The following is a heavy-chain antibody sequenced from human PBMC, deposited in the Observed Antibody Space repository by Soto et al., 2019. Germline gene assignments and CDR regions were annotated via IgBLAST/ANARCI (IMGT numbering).Heavy chain of an antibody. J-gene: IGHJ4*02. V-gene: IGHV3-48*04. CDR1: GFSFRSYS. Sequence: GGSLRLSCEASGFSFRSYSMSWVRQAPGKGMEWISYITGISNTIYYADSVKGRFTISRDNAKNSLYLQMNSLRAEDTAVYYCARDSSGYHGYYFDYWGQGTLVTVS. CDR3: ARDSSGYHGYYFDY. D-gene: IGHD3-22*01. CDR2: ITGISNTI.